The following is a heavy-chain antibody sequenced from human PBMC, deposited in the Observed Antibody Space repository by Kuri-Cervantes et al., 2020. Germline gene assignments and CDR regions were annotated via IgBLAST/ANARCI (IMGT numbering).Heavy chain of an antibody. CDR3: ARAPYDFWSGYFIGYGMDV. CDR2: ISWNSGSI. Sequence: SLKISCAASGFTFDDYAMHWVRQAPGKGLEWVSGISWNSGSIGYADSVKGRFTISRDNSKNTLYPQMNSLRAEDTAVYYCARAPYDFWSGYFIGYGMDVWGQGTTVTVSS. V-gene: IGHV3-9*01. J-gene: IGHJ6*02. CDR1: GFTFDDYA. D-gene: IGHD3-3*01.